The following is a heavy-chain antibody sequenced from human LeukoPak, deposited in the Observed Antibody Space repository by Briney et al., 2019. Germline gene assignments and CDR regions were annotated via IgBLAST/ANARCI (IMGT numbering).Heavy chain of an antibody. CDR1: GFTFGKYW. V-gene: IGHV3-9*01. D-gene: IGHD2-15*01. Sequence: PGGSLRLSCAASGFTFGKYWMGWVRQAPGKGLEWVSGISWNSGSIDYAASVKGRFTISRENAKKSLYLQMNSLRAEDTALYYCAKGGRVRVAALDNWGQGTLVTVSS. CDR2: ISWNSGSI. J-gene: IGHJ4*02. CDR3: AKGGRVRVAALDN.